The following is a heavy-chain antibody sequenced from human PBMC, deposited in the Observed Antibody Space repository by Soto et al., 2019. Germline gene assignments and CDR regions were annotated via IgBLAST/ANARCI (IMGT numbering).Heavy chain of an antibody. D-gene: IGHD2-15*01. V-gene: IGHV1-69*01. CDR2: IIPIFGTA. J-gene: IGHJ6*02. CDR3: ARSQGGSSSLDIYYYYYYGMDV. CDR1: GGTFSSYA. Sequence: QVLLVQSGAEVKKPGSSVKVSCKAPGGTFSSYAISWVRQAPGQGLEWMGGIIPIFGTAKYAQKFQGRVTITADESTSTGYMELSSLSSEDTAVYYCARSQGGSSSLDIYYYYYYGMDVWGQGTTVTVSS.